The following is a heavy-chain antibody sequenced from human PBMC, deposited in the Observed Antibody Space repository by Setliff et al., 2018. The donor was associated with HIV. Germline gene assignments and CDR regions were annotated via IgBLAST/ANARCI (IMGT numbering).Heavy chain of an antibody. D-gene: IGHD3-9*01. V-gene: IGHV3-15*05. Sequence: GGSLRLSCATSGFIFTNAWMSWVRQSPRKGLEWLARIKSKSDGGTTSYAAPVKDRFTISRDDSRNTLYLQMNSMKSDDTATYYCVGHYYDPLTGYYVWFFGVWGRGTLVTVSS. J-gene: IGHJ2*01. CDR1: GFIFTNAW. CDR3: VGHYYDPLTGYYVWFFGV. CDR2: IKSKSDGGTT.